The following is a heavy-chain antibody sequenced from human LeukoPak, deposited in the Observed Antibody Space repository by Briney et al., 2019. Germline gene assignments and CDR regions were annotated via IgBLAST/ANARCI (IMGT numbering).Heavy chain of an antibody. J-gene: IGHJ5*02. CDR3: AKDLVGYCSGGSCYRVDP. Sequence: TGGSLRLSCAASGFPFSRNDMSWVRQAPGKGLEWVSYISSSGSTIYYADSVKGRFTISRDNSKNTLYLQMNSLRAEDTAVYYCAKDLVGYCSGGSCYRVDPWGQGTLVTVSS. D-gene: IGHD2-15*01. V-gene: IGHV3-23*01. CDR1: GFPFSRND. CDR2: ISSSGSTI.